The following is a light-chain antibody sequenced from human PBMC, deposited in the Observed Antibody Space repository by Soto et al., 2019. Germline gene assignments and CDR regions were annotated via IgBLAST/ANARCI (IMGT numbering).Light chain of an antibody. CDR2: DVS. V-gene: IGLV2-14*01. J-gene: IGLJ2*01. CDR3: SSYTSSSTLV. CDR1: SSDVGGYNY. Sequence: QSALTQPASVSGSPGQSITISCTGTSSDVGGYNYVSWYQQHPGKAPKLMIYDVSNRPSGVSNRFSGSKSGNTASLTISGIQVEDEADYYCSSYTSSSTLVFGGGTKLTVL.